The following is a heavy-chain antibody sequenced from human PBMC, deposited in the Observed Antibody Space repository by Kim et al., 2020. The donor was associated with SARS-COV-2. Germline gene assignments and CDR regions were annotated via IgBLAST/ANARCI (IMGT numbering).Heavy chain of an antibody. D-gene: IGHD4-17*01. CDR3: EEGRGVTTSLDY. Sequence: YYADAVKGRFTTSRDDSKTTQYLQMNRLRAEDTSVYYCEEGRGVTTSLDYWGQGTLVTVSS. V-gene: IGHV3-30-3*02. J-gene: IGHJ4*02.